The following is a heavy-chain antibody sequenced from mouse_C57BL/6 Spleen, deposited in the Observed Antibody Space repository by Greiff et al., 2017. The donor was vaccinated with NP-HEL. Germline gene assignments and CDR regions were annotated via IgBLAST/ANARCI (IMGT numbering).Heavy chain of an antibody. D-gene: IGHD3-2*02. J-gene: IGHJ4*01. CDR3: ARLTAQATPYAMDY. CDR1: GFTFSDYG. V-gene: IGHV5-17*01. CDR2: ISSGSSTI. Sequence: EVQRVESGGGLVKPGGSLKLSCAASGFTFSDYGMHWVRQAPEKGLEWVAYISSGSSTIYYADTVKGRFTISRDNAKNTLFLQMTSLRSEDTAMYYCARLTAQATPYAMDYWGQGTSVTVSS.